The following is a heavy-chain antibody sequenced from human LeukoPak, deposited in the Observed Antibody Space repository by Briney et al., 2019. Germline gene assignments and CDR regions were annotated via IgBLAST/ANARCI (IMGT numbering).Heavy chain of an antibody. CDR1: GGTFSSYA. D-gene: IGHD4-17*01. V-gene: IGHV1-69*06. J-gene: IGHJ3*02. CDR2: IIPIFGTA. CDR3: ARAGGVTTVNAFDI. Sequence: VASVKVSCKASGGTFSSYAISWVRQAPGQGLEWMGGIIPIFGTANYAQKFQGRVTITADKSTSTAYMELSSLRSEDTAVYYCARAGGVTTVNAFDIWGQGTMVTVSS.